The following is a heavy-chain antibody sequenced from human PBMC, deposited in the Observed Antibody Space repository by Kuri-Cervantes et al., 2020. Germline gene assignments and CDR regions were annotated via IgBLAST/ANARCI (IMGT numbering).Heavy chain of an antibody. CDR3: ARAGEIVVVIKGGFAI. V-gene: IGHV4-34*01. CDR1: GASFSGYY. Sequence: SETRSLTGAVYGASFSGYYWSWIRQTPGKGLEWIGEINHSGGTNYNPSLKRRVTISVDTSKNQFSLKLSSVTAADTAVYYCARAGEIVVVIKGGFAIWGQGTMVTVSS. J-gene: IGHJ3*02. CDR2: INHSGGT. D-gene: IGHD3-22*01.